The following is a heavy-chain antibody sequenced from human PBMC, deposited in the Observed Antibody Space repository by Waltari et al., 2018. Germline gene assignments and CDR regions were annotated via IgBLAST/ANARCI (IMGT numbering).Heavy chain of an antibody. J-gene: IGHJ6*03. CDR1: GFTCSSYS. Sequence: EVQLVESGGGLVKPGGSLRLSCAASGFTCSSYSMNWVRQAPGKGLEWVSSISSSSSYIYYADSVKGRFTISRDNAKNSLYLQMNSLRAEDTAVYYCARWTPPPYYYYYMDVWGKGTTVTVSS. D-gene: IGHD2-15*01. CDR2: ISSSSSYI. CDR3: ARWTPPPYYYYYMDV. V-gene: IGHV3-21*01.